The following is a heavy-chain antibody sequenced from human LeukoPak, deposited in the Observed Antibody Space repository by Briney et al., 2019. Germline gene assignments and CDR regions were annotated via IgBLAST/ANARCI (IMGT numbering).Heavy chain of an antibody. CDR1: GFTFSDYD. D-gene: IGHD6-13*01. CDR3: AGIAAAGTWYFDY. J-gene: IGHJ4*02. Sequence: GGSLRLSCVASGFTFSDYDMSWIRQAPGKGLQYVSYISSSGTYANYANSVKGRFTNSRDNAKNSLYLQMNSLRAEDTAVYYCAGIAAAGTWYFDYWGQGTLVTVSS. CDR2: ISSSGTYA. V-gene: IGHV3-11*06.